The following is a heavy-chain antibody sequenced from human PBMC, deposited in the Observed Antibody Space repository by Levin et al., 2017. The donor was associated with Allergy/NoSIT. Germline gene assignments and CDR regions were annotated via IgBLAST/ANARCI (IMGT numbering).Heavy chain of an antibody. Sequence: SETLSLTCAVYGGSFSGYYWSWIRQPPGKGLEWIGEINHSGSTNYNPSLKSRVTISVDTSTEQVSLKQSSVTAADTAVYYCARAGGNCRSSSCPERTYYDYYAMDGWGQGTTVTVSS. CDR2: INHSGST. D-gene: IGHD2-15*01. V-gene: IGHV4-34*01. CDR3: ARAGGNCRSSSCPERTYYDYYAMDG. CDR1: GGSFSGYY. J-gene: IGHJ6*02.